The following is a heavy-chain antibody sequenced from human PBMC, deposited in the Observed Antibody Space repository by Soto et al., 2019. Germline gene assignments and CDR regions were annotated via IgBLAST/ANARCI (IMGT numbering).Heavy chain of an antibody. CDR2: ISGSGGST. J-gene: IGHJ1*01. V-gene: IGHV3-23*01. CDR3: AREYCSGGSCYDYFQH. D-gene: IGHD2-15*01. CDR1: GFTFTNYA. Sequence: GGSLRLSCSASGFTFTNYAMNWVRQAPGKGLEWVSVISGSGGSTYYADSVKGRFTISRDNSKNTLYLQMSSLRAEDTAVYYCAREYCSGGSCYDYFQHWGQGTLVTDSS.